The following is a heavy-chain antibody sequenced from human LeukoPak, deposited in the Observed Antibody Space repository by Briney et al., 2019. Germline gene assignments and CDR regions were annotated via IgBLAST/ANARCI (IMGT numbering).Heavy chain of an antibody. V-gene: IGHV3-7*01. J-gene: IGHJ6*02. D-gene: IGHD2-15*01. CDR3: ARDRRRSVAGYGLDV. Sequence: GGSLRLSCVASGLTFTDFWISGVRQAPGRGLECVAGNMYDGNEKYYMESVKGRVTTSRDQSKNSLYLQIDNLRAEDTARYFCARDRRRSVAGYGLDVWGQGTTVTVSS. CDR2: NMYDGNEK. CDR1: GLTFTDFW.